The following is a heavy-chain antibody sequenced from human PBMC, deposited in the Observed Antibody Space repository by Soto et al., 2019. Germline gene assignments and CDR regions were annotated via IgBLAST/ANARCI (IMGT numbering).Heavy chain of an antibody. D-gene: IGHD6-19*01. V-gene: IGHV3-30*18. CDR1: GFTFSSYG. CDR3: AKDTKQWLVLLDY. Sequence: GGSLRLSCAASGFTFSSYGMHWVRQAPGKGLEWVAVISYDGSNKYYADSVKGRFTISRDNSKNTLYLQMNSLRAEDTAVYYCAKDTKQWLVLLDYWGQGTLVTVSS. J-gene: IGHJ4*02. CDR2: ISYDGSNK.